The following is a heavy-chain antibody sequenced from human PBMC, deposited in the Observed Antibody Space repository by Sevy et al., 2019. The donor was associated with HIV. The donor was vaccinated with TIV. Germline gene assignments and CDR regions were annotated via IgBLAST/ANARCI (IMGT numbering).Heavy chain of an antibody. J-gene: IGHJ4*02. Sequence: GGSLRLSCAASGLTFSSYGMHWVRQAPGKGLEWVAFISYDGSDKFYADSVKGRFTISRDNSKNTVYLQMNSLGPEDAAVYYCAKDLLGDYYDSSGVLDYWGQGTLVTVSS. D-gene: IGHD3-22*01. CDR2: ISYDGSDK. CDR3: AKDLLGDYYDSSGVLDY. CDR1: GLTFSSYG. V-gene: IGHV3-30*18.